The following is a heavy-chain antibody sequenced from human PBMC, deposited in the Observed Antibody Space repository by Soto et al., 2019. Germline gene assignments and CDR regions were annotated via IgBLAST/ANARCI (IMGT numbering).Heavy chain of an antibody. CDR2: IDPSDSYT. Sequence: PGESLKISCKGSGYRFNNYWIAWVRQMPGKGLEWMGRIDPSDSYTNYSPSFQGHVTISADKSISTAYLQWSSLKASDTAMYYCASSPRGYCSSTSCRELGNYYGMDVWGQGTTVTVSS. CDR1: GYRFNNYW. CDR3: ASSPRGYCSSTSCRELGNYYGMDV. V-gene: IGHV5-10-1*01. J-gene: IGHJ6*02. D-gene: IGHD2-2*01.